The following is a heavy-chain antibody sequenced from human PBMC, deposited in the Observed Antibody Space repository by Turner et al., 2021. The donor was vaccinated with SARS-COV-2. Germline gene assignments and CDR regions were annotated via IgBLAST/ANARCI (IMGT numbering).Heavy chain of an antibody. CDR1: RFTFSNYA. CDR3: ARDRIIWDRGVYYYYGMDV. Sequence: QVQLVESGGGVVQPGRSLRLSCAASRFTFSNYAMHWVRQAPGKGLEWVAVISYDGSNKYYADSVKGRFTISRDNSKNTLYLQMNSLRAEDTAVYYCARDRIIWDRGVYYYYGMDVWGQGTTVTVSS. D-gene: IGHD1-26*01. V-gene: IGHV3-30-3*01. J-gene: IGHJ6*02. CDR2: ISYDGSNK.